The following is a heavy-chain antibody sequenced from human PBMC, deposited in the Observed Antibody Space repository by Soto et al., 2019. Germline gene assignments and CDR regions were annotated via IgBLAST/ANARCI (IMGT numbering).Heavy chain of an antibody. CDR3: ARWGIYYDSSGYYPGTFDI. D-gene: IGHD3-22*01. CDR1: GYTFTSYA. J-gene: IGHJ3*02. Sequence: GASVKVSCKASGYTFTSYAMHWVRQAPGQRLEWMGWFNAGNGNTKYSQKFQGRVTITRDTSASTAYMELSSLRSEDTAVYYCARWGIYYDSSGYYPGTFDIWGQGTMVTVSS. V-gene: IGHV1-3*01. CDR2: FNAGNGNT.